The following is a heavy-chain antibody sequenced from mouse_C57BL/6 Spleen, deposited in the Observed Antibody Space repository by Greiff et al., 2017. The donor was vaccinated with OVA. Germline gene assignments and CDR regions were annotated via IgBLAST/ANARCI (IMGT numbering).Heavy chain of an antibody. CDR2: ISSGGSYT. CDR3: ARSLTTVVGNYFDY. D-gene: IGHD1-1*01. J-gene: IGHJ2*01. Sequence: VQLQQSGGDLVKPGGSLKLSCAASGFTFSSYGMSWVRQTPDKRLEWVATISSGGSYTYYPDSVKGRFTISRDNAKNTLYLQMSSLKSEDTAMYYCARSLTTVVGNYFDYWGQGTTLTVSS. V-gene: IGHV5-6*01. CDR1: GFTFSSYG.